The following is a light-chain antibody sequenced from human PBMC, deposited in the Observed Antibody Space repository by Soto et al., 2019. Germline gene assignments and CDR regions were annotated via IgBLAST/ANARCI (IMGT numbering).Light chain of an antibody. CDR1: QRVSSN. V-gene: IGKV3-15*01. J-gene: IGKJ2*01. Sequence: EIVMTQSPATLSVSPGDRATLSCRASQRVSSNLAWYQQKPGQAPRLLIYGASTRATGIPARFSGSGSGTDFTLTISSLQSEDFAVYYCQQYNDWPPYTFGQGTNLEIK. CDR2: GAS. CDR3: QQYNDWPPYT.